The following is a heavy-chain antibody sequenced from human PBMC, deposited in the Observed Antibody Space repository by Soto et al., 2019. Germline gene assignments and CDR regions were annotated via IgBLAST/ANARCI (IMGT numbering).Heavy chain of an antibody. CDR3: ARDSPPVDY. J-gene: IGHJ4*02. Sequence: QVQLVQSGAEVKKPGASVKVSCKASGYTFSSYGISWVRQAPGQGLEWMGWISAYNGNTKYAQKIQGRVTRTTDTSTSTAYMALRSLRSDDTAVYYCARDSPPVDYWGQGTLVTVSS. CDR1: GYTFSSYG. V-gene: IGHV1-18*01. CDR2: ISAYNGNT.